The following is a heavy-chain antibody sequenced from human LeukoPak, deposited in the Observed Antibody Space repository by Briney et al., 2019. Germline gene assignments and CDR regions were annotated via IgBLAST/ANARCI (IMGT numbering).Heavy chain of an antibody. Sequence: SVKVSCKASGGTFSSYAIRWVRQAPGQGLEWMGGIIPIFGTANYAQKFQGRVTITTDESTSTAYMELSSLRSEDTAVYYCAAEYYYGSGSYSGWFDPWGQGTLVTVSS. CDR1: GGTFSSYA. CDR3: AAEYYYGSGSYSGWFDP. D-gene: IGHD3-10*01. CDR2: IIPIFGTA. V-gene: IGHV1-69*05. J-gene: IGHJ5*02.